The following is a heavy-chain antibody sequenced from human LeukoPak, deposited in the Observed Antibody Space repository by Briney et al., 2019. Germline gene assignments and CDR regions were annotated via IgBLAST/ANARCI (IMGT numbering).Heavy chain of an antibody. CDR3: AREGDTTLALDY. CDR1: GYTFTTYD. Sequence: ASVKVSCKASGYTFTTYDMHWVRQAPGQRLEWMGWINAGNGNTKNSQKFQGRVTMTRDTSTSTVYMELSSLRAEDTAVYYCAREGDTTLALDYWGQGTLVTVSS. CDR2: INAGNGNT. D-gene: IGHD3-16*01. J-gene: IGHJ4*02. V-gene: IGHV1-3*01.